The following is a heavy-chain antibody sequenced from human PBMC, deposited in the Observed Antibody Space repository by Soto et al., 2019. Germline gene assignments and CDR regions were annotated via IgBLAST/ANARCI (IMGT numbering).Heavy chain of an antibody. V-gene: IGHV1-2*04. D-gene: IGHD6-19*01. CDR2: INPNSGGT. Sequence: QVQLVQSGAEVKKPGASVKVSCKASGYTFTGYYMHWVRQAPGQGLEWMGWINPNSGGTNYAQKLQGWVTMTRYTSISTAYVELSRLRSDDTAVYYGARDPSSGWYGMDVWGQGTTVTVSS. CDR1: GYTFTGYY. J-gene: IGHJ6*02. CDR3: ARDPSSGWYGMDV.